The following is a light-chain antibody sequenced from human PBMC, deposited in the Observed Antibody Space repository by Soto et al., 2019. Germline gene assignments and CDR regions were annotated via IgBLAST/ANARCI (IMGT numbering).Light chain of an antibody. CDR2: IVS. CDR3: KQSKSFPLT. V-gene: IGKV1-12*01. J-gene: IGKJ4*01. Sequence: DIQMTQSPSSVSVSVGDRVTITCRASQDISSWLAWYQQKPGKAPKLLIYIVSTLQSGVPSRFSGSRSGTDSTLTISSLQPEDFATYYCKQSKSFPLTFGGGTKVDIK. CDR1: QDISSW.